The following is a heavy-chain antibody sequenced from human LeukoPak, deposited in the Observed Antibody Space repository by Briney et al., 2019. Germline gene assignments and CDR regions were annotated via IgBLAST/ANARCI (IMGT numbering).Heavy chain of an antibody. V-gene: IGHV3-23*01. CDR2: ISGSGDST. D-gene: IGHD2-21*02. CDR1: GFTFSTFA. CDR3: ARDPHVVVTATDDAFDI. J-gene: IGHJ3*02. Sequence: GGSLRLSCAASGFTFSTFAMNWVRQAPGKGLEWVSAISGSGDSTYFGDSVKGRFTISRDNSKNTLYLQMNSLRAEDTAVYYCARDPHVVVTATDDAFDIWGQGTMVTVSS.